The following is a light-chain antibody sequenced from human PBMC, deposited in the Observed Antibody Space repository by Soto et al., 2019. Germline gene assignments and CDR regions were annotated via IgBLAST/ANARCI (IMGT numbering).Light chain of an antibody. V-gene: IGKV3-11*01. CDR2: DAS. CDR1: QSVSSY. Sequence: IAMAQSPATLSVSTGDRATLSCRASQSVSSYLAWYQQKPGQAPRLLIYDASNRATGIPARFSGSGSGTDFTLTISSLEPEDFVGYYCPQRSNWPLPFCPVTKVD. CDR3: PQRSNWPLP. J-gene: IGKJ3*01.